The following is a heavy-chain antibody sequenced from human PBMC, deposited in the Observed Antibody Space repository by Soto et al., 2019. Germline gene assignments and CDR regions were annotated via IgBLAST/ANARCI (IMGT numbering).Heavy chain of an antibody. Sequence: SVKVSCKASGGTFSSYAISWVRQAPGQGLEWMGGIIPIFGTANYAQKFQGRVTITADKSTSTAYMELSSLRSEDTAVYYCARVREWLVIGAWFDPWGQGTLVTVSS. D-gene: IGHD6-19*01. V-gene: IGHV1-69*06. CDR1: GGTFSSYA. J-gene: IGHJ5*02. CDR2: IIPIFGTA. CDR3: ARVREWLVIGAWFDP.